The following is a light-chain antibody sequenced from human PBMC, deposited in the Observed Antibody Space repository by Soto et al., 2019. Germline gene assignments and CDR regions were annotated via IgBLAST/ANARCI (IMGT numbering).Light chain of an antibody. J-gene: IGLJ3*02. CDR1: SSNIGSNY. CDR2: RNN. Sequence: QSVLTQPPSASGTPGQSVTISCSGSSSNIGSNYVYWYQQLPGTAPKLLIYRNNQRPSGVPDRFSGSKSGTSASLAISGLRSEDEADYYCAAWDDSLSGWVFGGGTKLT. V-gene: IGLV1-47*01. CDR3: AAWDDSLSGWV.